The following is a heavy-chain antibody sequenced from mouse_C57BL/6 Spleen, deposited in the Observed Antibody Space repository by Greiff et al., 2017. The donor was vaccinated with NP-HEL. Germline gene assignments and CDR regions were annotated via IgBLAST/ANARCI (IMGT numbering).Heavy chain of an antibody. CDR1: GYTFTDYY. J-gene: IGHJ3*01. V-gene: IGHV1-26*01. D-gene: IGHD2-4*01. Sequence: EVQLQQSGPELVKPGASVKISCKASGYTFTDYYMNWVKQSNGKSLEWIGDINPNNGGTSYNQKFKGKATLTVDKSSSTAYMELRSLTSEDSAVYYCARRLSHYDYAWFAYWGQGTLVTVSA. CDR2: INPNNGGT. CDR3: ARRLSHYDYAWFAY.